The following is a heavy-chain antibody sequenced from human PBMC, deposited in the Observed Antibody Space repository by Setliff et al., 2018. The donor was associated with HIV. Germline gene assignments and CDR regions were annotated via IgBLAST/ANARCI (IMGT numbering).Heavy chain of an antibody. V-gene: IGHV4-39*01. CDR2: IYYSGDT. CDR3: ARHVPRSSRIDY. J-gene: IGHJ4*02. D-gene: IGHD6-13*01. CDR1: GGSIKSSSDY. Sequence: SETLSLTCTVSGGSIKSSSDYWGWIRQPPGKGLEWIGTIYYSGDTHYNPSLKSRVTISRDMSRNQFSLKLGSVTAADTAVYYCARHVPRSSRIDYWGQGTLVTVSS.